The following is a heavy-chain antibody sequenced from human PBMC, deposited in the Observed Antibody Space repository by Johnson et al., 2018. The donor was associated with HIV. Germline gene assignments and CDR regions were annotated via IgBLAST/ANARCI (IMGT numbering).Heavy chain of an antibody. V-gene: IGHV3-20*04. CDR3: ARRWDDYGGHDAFDI. CDR1: GFTFDDYG. D-gene: IGHD4-23*01. Sequence: VQLVESGGDLVRPGGSLRLSCAHSGFTFDDYGISWVRQVPGKGLEWVSGINWNGGITYYADSVKGRFTISRDNAKNSLYLQMNNLRAEDTALYYCARRWDDYGGHDAFDIWGQGTVVTVSS. J-gene: IGHJ3*02. CDR2: INWNGGIT.